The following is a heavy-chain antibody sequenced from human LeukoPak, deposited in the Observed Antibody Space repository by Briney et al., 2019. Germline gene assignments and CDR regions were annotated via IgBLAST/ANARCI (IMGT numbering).Heavy chain of an antibody. V-gene: IGHV3-48*03. J-gene: IGHJ6*03. Sequence: PGGSLRLSCAASEFSFRNYEINWVRQAPGKGLEWVSYISSSGGDIYYADSEKGRFTISRDKGKSSVYLQMDCLRAEDTAVYYCVRVMIYYMDVWGRGTTVTVSS. CDR3: VRVMIYYMDV. D-gene: IGHD3/OR15-3a*01. CDR2: ISSSGGDI. CDR1: EFSFRNYE.